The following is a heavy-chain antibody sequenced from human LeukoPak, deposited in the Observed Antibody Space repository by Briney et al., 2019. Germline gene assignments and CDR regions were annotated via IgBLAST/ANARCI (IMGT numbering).Heavy chain of an antibody. Sequence: PSETLSLTCSVSGDSISSYYWSWIRQPPGKGLEYIAYIFYTGITNYNPSLKSRVTISVDTSKNQFSLKLSSVTAADTAVYYCARGWGSGGFVSDYWGQGTLVTVSS. D-gene: IGHD3-10*01. CDR2: IFYTGIT. CDR1: GDSISSYY. V-gene: IGHV4-59*01. CDR3: ARGWGSGGFVSDY. J-gene: IGHJ4*02.